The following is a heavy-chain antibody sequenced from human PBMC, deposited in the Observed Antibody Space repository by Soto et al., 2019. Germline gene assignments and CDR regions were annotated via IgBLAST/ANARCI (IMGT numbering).Heavy chain of an antibody. CDR3: ARRGDYYDSSGPTFYYYYGMDV. Sequence: PSVKVSCKASGGTFSSYAISWGRQAPGQGLEWMGGIIPIFGTANYAQKFQGRVTITADESTSTAYMELSSLRSEDTAVYYCARRGDYYDSSGPTFYYYYGMDVWGQGTTVTVSS. D-gene: IGHD3-22*01. CDR1: GGTFSSYA. J-gene: IGHJ6*02. CDR2: IIPIFGTA. V-gene: IGHV1-69*13.